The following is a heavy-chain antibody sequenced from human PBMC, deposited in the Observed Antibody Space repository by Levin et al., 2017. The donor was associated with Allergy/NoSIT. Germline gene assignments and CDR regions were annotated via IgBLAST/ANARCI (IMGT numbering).Heavy chain of an antibody. CDR3: ARRTGRGYRPLSWTFTF. CDR1: GFSFTNYW. Sequence: KVSCKTSGFSFTNYWIAWVRQMPGKGLEWMGSAYPGDSDTRYSPSFQGQVTISADKSINTAYVQWSSLKPSDTAIYYCARRTGRGYRPLSWTFTFWGQGTMVRVSS. V-gene: IGHV5-51*01. CDR2: AYPGDSDT. J-gene: IGHJ3*01. D-gene: IGHD3/OR15-3a*01.